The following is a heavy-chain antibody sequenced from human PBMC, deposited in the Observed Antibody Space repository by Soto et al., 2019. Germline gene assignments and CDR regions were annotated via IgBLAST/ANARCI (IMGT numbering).Heavy chain of an antibody. CDR1: GYTFTSYG. Sequence: ASPKVSCKASGYTFTSYGISWLRQAPGQGLEWMGWISAYNGNTNYAQKLQGRVNMTTDTSTSTAYMELRSLRSDDKAVYYCARVGNGYDFWTQNFGVSYWGQGTLVTVSS. V-gene: IGHV1-18*04. D-gene: IGHD3-3*01. CDR2: ISAYNGNT. J-gene: IGHJ4*02. CDR3: ARVGNGYDFWTQNFGVSY.